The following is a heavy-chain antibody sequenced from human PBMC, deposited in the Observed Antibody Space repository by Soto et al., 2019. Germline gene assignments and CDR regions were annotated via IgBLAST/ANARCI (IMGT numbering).Heavy chain of an antibody. J-gene: IGHJ6*03. D-gene: IGHD4-17*01. V-gene: IGHV3-30*18. Sequence: QVQLVESGGGVVQPGRSLRLSCAASGFTFSSYGMHWVRQAPGKGLEWVAVISYDGSNKYYADSVKGRFTISRDNSKNPLYLQMNSLRAEDTAVYYCAKDKADYGVDYYMDVWGKGTTVTVSS. CDR1: GFTFSSYG. CDR3: AKDKADYGVDYYMDV. CDR2: ISYDGSNK.